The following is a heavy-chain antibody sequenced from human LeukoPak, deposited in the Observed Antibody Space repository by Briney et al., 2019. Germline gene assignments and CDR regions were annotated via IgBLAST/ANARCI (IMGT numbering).Heavy chain of an antibody. CDR2: IKQDGSEK. CDR1: GFSSSNYW. Sequence: PGGSLRLSCAVSGFSSSNYWMSWVRQAPGKGLEWVANIKQDGSEKYYVDSVKGRFTISRDNAKNSLYLQMNSLRAEDTAVYYCARRRGSDSLDYWGQGTLVIVSS. D-gene: IGHD3-16*01. J-gene: IGHJ4*02. CDR3: ARRRGSDSLDY. V-gene: IGHV3-7*01.